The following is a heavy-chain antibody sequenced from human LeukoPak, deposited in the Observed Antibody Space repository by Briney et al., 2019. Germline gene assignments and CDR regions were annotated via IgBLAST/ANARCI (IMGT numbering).Heavy chain of an antibody. CDR2: ITNSGGTT. V-gene: IGHV3-23*01. D-gene: IGHD3-10*01. Sequence: PGGSLRLSCAASGFTFSSNNMNWVRQAPGKGLEWVSLITNSGGTTYYADSVKGRFTISRDNSKNILYLHMNSLRAEDTAVYYCAKDWGYGSGTYYTHWGQGTLVTVSS. CDR3: AKDWGYGSGTYYTH. CDR1: GFTFSSNN. J-gene: IGHJ4*02.